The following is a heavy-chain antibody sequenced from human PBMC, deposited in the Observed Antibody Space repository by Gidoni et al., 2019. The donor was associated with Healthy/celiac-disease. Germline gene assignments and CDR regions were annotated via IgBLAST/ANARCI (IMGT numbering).Heavy chain of an antibody. D-gene: IGHD3-3*01. J-gene: IGHJ3*02. CDR2: IYYSGST. V-gene: IGHV4-59*01. CDR3: ARSGDLEWLKRGDAFDI. Sequence: QLQLQESGPGLVKPSEPLSPTCTVSGGSIRSYYWSGIRQPPGKGLEWIGYIYYSGSTSYNPSIKSRVTISVDTSKNQFSLKLSSVTAADTAVYYCARSGDLEWLKRGDAFDIWGQGTMVTVSS. CDR1: GGSIRSYY.